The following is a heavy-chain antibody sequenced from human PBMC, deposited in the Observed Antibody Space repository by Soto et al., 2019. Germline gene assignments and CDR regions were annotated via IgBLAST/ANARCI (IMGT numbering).Heavy chain of an antibody. D-gene: IGHD3-22*01. CDR1: GYPLTELS. Sequence: ASLTVPCNTSGYPLTELSMHWVRQAPGKGLEWMGGVDPEDGETIYAQKFQGRVTMTEDTSTDTAYMERSSLRSEDTAVYYCRVSPGRPDSSGYYSTYWGQGTLVNVS. J-gene: IGHJ4*02. CDR2: VDPEDGET. CDR3: RVSPGRPDSSGYYSTY. V-gene: IGHV1-24*01.